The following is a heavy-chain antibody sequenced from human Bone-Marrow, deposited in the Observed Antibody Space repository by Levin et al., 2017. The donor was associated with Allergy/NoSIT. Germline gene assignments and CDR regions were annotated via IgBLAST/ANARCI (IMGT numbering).Heavy chain of an antibody. D-gene: IGHD6-25*01. V-gene: IGHV3-53*01. CDR1: GFSVGNSY. J-gene: IGHJ4*02. Sequence: GASVKVSCVGSGFSVGNSYMSWVRQAPGKGLEWVSTIYASGVTYYADSVKGRFTISRDTSQNTLYLQMSGLRGEDTAVYFCARMSGPYYFDNWGRGTLVTVSS. CDR2: IYASGVT. CDR3: ARMSGPYYFDN.